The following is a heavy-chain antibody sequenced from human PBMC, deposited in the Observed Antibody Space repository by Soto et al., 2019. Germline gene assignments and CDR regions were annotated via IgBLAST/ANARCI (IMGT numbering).Heavy chain of an antibody. Sequence: SETLSLTCTVSGASISSSYWSWIRQSPGKGLEWIGYMSDSGSKNYRPSLKSRVTISIERSKNQLSLNLSSVTAADTAVYYCARGLASIGSGYYNSPDFEYWGQGTRVNVSS. D-gene: IGHD3-3*01. J-gene: IGHJ4*02. CDR1: GASISSSY. V-gene: IGHV4-59*01. CDR2: MSDSGSK. CDR3: ARGLASIGSGYYNSPDFEY.